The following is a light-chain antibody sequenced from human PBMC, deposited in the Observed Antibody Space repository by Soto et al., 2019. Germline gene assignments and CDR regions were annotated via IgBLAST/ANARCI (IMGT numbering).Light chain of an antibody. CDR2: ANK. Sequence: QSVLAQPPSVCGAPGQRVTISCTGSSSNIGAGYDVHWYQQLPGTAPKLLIYANKNRPAGVPDRFSASKSGTSASLAITGLQAEDEADYYCQSYDTSPSGYVFGTGTKVTVL. CDR3: QSYDTSPSGYV. J-gene: IGLJ1*01. V-gene: IGLV1-40*01. CDR1: SSNIGAGYD.